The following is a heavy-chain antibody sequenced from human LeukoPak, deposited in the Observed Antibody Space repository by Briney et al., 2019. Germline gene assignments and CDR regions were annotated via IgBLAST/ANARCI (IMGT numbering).Heavy chain of an antibody. CDR3: ARNEWADY. CDR1: GFTFDDYA. V-gene: IGHV3-9*01. J-gene: IGHJ4*02. D-gene: IGHD1-26*01. Sequence: GKSLRLSCAASGFTFDDYAMHWVRQAPGKGLEWVSGISWNSGSIGYADSVKGRFTISRDNAKNSLYLHMNSLRDEDTAVYYCARNEWADYWGQGTLVTVSS. CDR2: ISWNSGSI.